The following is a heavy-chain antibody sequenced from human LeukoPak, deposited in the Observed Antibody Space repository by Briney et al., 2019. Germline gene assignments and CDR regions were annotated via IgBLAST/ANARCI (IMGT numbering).Heavy chain of an antibody. Sequence: GGSLRLSCAASGFTFSSYWMSWVRQAPGKGLEWVANIKQDGSEKYYVDSVKGRFTISRDNAKNSLYLQMNSLRAEDTAVYYCARVMAGKGSSDYSAFDIWGQGTKVTVSS. J-gene: IGHJ3*02. CDR3: ARVMAGKGSSDYSAFDI. V-gene: IGHV3-7*03. D-gene: IGHD3-22*01. CDR2: IKQDGSEK. CDR1: GFTFSSYW.